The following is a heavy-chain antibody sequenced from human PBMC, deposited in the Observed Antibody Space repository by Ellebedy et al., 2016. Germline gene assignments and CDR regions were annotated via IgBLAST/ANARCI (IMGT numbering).Heavy chain of an antibody. CDR2: ISSSGSTI. V-gene: IGHV3-11*01. CDR3: AKDGGYCSLMSCYKNKDY. J-gene: IGHJ4*02. CDR1: GFTFSDYY. Sequence: GGSLRLXXAASGFTFSDYYMSWIRQAPGKGLEWVSYISSSGSTIYYADSVKGRFTISRDNAKNSLYLQMNSLRAEDTAVYYCAKDGGYCSLMSCYKNKDYWGQGILVTVSS. D-gene: IGHD2-2*02.